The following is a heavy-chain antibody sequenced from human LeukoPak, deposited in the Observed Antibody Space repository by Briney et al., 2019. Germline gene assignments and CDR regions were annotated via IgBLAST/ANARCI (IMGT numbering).Heavy chain of an antibody. CDR1: GYTFTSYG. V-gene: IGHV1-18*01. J-gene: IGHJ3*02. Sequence: ASVKVSCKASGYTFTSYGISWVRQAPGQGLEWMGWISAYNGNTNYAQKLQGRVTMTTDTSTSTAYMELRSLRSDDTAVYYCARDAGRWVQWELLGLEGLSAFDIWGQGTMVTVSS. CDR2: ISAYNGNT. CDR3: ARDAGRWVQWELLGLEGLSAFDI. D-gene: IGHD1-26*01.